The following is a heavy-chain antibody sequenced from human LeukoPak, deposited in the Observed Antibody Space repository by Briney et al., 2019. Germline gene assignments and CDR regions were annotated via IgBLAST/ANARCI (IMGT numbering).Heavy chain of an antibody. CDR2: IFYSGST. Sequence: PSETLSLTCTVSSGSISTSNYYWGWVRQPPGKALEWIGNIFYSGSTYYSPSLKSRVTISLDTSRNQFSLNLSSVTAADTAVYYCARSHASGSYYNLSDYWGQGTLVTVSS. J-gene: IGHJ4*02. D-gene: IGHD3-10*01. CDR3: ARSHASGSYYNLSDY. CDR1: SGSISTSNYY. V-gene: IGHV4-39*07.